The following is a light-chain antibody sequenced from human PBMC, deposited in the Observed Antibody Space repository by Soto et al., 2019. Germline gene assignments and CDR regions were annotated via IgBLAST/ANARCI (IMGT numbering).Light chain of an antibody. J-gene: IGKJ5*01. CDR3: QQCKGYPYT. V-gene: IGKV1-5*03. CDR2: EAS. Sequence: EIQMTQSPSTVSASVGDRVTITCRASQPISRWLAWYQQKPGKAPKLLIYEASTLEIGVSSRFSGSGSGTEFTLTISSLQPDDFATYFCQQCKGYPYTFGQGTRLEIK. CDR1: QPISRW.